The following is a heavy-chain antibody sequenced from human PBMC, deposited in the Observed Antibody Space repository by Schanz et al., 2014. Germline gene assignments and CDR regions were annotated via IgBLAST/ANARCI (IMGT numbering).Heavy chain of an antibody. Sequence: QVQLVQSGAEVKKPGSSMKVSCKASGGTFSTYPINWLRQAPGQGLEWMGRIIPSLGLAKYEQKFQDKVKITADTSTTTAYMELSGLRSEDTAVYYCARDQSPYTNSSDVRYFDYWGQGSLVTVSS. D-gene: IGHD6-6*01. CDR3: ARDQSPYTNSSDVRYFDY. CDR1: GGTFSTYP. J-gene: IGHJ4*02. CDR2: IIPSLGLA. V-gene: IGHV1-69*04.